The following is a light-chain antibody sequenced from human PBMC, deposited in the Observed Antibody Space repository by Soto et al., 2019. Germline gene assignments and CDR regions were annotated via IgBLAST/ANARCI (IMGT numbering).Light chain of an antibody. CDR1: SGDVGGYNF. CDR2: DVS. Sequence: QSVLTQPRSVSGSPGQSVTISCTGTSGDVGGYNFVSWYQQHPGKAPTLMIFDVSQRPSGVPDRFSGSKSGNTASLTISGLQADDEAGYYCSSYSTSSTLVLFGGGTKLTVL. CDR3: SSYSTSSTLVL. J-gene: IGLJ2*01. V-gene: IGLV2-11*01.